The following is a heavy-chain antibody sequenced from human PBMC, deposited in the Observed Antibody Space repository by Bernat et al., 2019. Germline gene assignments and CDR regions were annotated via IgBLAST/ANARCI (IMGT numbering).Heavy chain of an antibody. Sequence: EVHLVESGGGLVKPGESLRGSCAASGFIFRNAWMSWVRQAPGKGLEWVGRIRSRPSGGTTDYAAPVKGRFTISRDDSTNTLYLQMNNLKTEDTAMYYCLKEDFDFWTWGQGTLVTVS. J-gene: IGHJ5*02. CDR3: LKEDFDFWT. D-gene: IGHD3-3*01. V-gene: IGHV3-15*01. CDR2: IRSRPSGGTT. CDR1: GFIFRNAW.